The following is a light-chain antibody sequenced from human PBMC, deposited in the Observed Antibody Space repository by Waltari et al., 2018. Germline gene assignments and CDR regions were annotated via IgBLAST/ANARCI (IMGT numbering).Light chain of an antibody. CDR2: ASS. Sequence: FYITQAPPSLSASVGDRVTITCRASQGLGHELCWYHPKPGRAPKLLIYASSCLHDGVPSSVSVSGAGTDFTLNINSLKTEDLATYYCLKDNVYPRTFGPGTTVEIK. CDR1: QGLGHE. CDR3: LKDNVYPRT. V-gene: IGKV1-6*01. J-gene: IGKJ1*01.